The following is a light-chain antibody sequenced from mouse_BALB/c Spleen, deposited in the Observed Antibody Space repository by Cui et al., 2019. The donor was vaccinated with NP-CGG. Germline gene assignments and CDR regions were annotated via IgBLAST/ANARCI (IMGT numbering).Light chain of an antibody. CDR3: ALWYRSHWV. CDR2: GTN. Sequence: QAVVTQESALTTSPGETVTLTCRSSTGAVTTSNYANWVQEKPDHLFTGLIGGTNNRAPGVPARFSGSLIGDKAALTITGAQTEDEAIYFCALWYRSHWVFGGGTKLNVL. V-gene: IGLV1*01. CDR1: TGAVTTSNY. J-gene: IGLJ1*01.